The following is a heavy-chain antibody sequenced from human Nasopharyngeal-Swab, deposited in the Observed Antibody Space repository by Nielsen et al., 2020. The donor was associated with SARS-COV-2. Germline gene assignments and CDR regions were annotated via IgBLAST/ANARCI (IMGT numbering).Heavy chain of an antibody. D-gene: IGHD6-13*01. Sequence: WIRQPPGKGLEWVAVISYDGSNKYYADSVKGRFTISRDNSKNTLYLQMNSLRAEDTAVYYCARAGIAAAGDFDYWGQGTLVTVSS. CDR3: ARAGIAAAGDFDY. V-gene: IGHV3-30*03. J-gene: IGHJ4*02. CDR2: ISYDGSNK.